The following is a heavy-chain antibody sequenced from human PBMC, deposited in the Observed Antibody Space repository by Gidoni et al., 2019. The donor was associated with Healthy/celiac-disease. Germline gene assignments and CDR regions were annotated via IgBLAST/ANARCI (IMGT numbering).Heavy chain of an antibody. CDR1: GGTFSSYT. CDR3: ARGIAAAGTSVDY. J-gene: IGHJ4*02. CDR2: IIPILGIA. Sequence: QVQLVQSGAEVKKPGSSVKLSCKASGGTFSSYTISWVRQAPGQGLEWMGRIIPILGIANYAQKFQGRVTITADKSTSTAYMELSSLRSEDTAVYYCARGIAAAGTSVDYWGQGTLVTVSS. V-gene: IGHV1-69*02. D-gene: IGHD6-13*01.